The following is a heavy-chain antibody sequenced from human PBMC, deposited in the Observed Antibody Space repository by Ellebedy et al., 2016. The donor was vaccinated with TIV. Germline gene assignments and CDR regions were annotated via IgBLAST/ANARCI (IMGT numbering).Heavy chain of an antibody. Sequence: SETLSLTXTVSGGSISSYYWSWIRQPPGKGLEWIGYIYYSGSTNYNPSLKSRVTISVDTSKNQFSLKLSSVTAADTAVYYCAGYGWDYYYYGMDVWGQGTTVTVSS. CDR2: IYYSGST. D-gene: IGHD5-18*01. V-gene: IGHV4-59*01. CDR1: GGSISSYY. J-gene: IGHJ6*02. CDR3: AGYGWDYYYYGMDV.